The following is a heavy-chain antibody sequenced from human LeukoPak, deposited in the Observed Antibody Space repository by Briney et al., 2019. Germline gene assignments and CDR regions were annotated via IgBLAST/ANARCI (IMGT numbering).Heavy chain of an antibody. CDR3: ARLRDGSLDY. Sequence: GESLKISCKGSGYNFTSYWISWVRQMPGKGLEWMGRLGPSDSYTNYSPSFQGHVTISADKSISTAYLQWGSLKASDTAMYYCARLRDGSLDYWGQGTLVTVSS. CDR2: LGPSDSYT. J-gene: IGHJ4*02. CDR1: GYNFTSYW. V-gene: IGHV5-10-1*01.